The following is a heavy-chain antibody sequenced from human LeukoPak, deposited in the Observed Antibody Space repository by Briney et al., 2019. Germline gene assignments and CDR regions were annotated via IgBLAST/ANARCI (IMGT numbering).Heavy chain of an antibody. CDR1: GFTFSNFG. D-gene: IGHD3-10*01. Sequence: GSLRLSCATSGFTFSNFGMHWVRQAPGKGLEWLAIISYDGSNKFYTDSVKGRFTVSRDNSKNTLYLQMNSLRVEDTAVYYCAKSPGVLLWFGSFDYWGLGTLVTVSS. CDR2: ISYDGSNK. J-gene: IGHJ4*02. V-gene: IGHV3-30*18. CDR3: AKSPGVLLWFGSFDY.